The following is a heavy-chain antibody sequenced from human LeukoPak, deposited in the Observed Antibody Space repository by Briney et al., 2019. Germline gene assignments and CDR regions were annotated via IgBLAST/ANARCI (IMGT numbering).Heavy chain of an antibody. D-gene: IGHD3-10*01. CDR3: AKTYVDCWGFGELWPDY. CDR2: ISGSGGST. J-gene: IGHJ4*02. V-gene: IGHV3-23*01. Sequence: GGSLRLSCAASGFTFSSYAMSWVRQAPGKGLAWVSAISGSGGSTYYADSVKGRFTISRDNSKNTLYLQMNSLRAEDTAVYYCAKTYVDCWGFGELWPDYWGQGTLVTVSS. CDR1: GFTFSSYA.